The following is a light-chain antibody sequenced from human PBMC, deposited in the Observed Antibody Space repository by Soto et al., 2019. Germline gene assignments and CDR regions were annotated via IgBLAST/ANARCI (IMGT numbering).Light chain of an antibody. CDR2: DAS. V-gene: IGKV1-5*01. J-gene: IGKJ3*01. Sequence: DIQMTQSPSTLSASVGDRVTITCRASQSISSWLAWYQQKPGKGPKLLIYDASSLESGVPSRFSGSGSGTEFTLTINSLQPDDFATYYCQQYNSYSFTFGPGTKVDIK. CDR1: QSISSW. CDR3: QQYNSYSFT.